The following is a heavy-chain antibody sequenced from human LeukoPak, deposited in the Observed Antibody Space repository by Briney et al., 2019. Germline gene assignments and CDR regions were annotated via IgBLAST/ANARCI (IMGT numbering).Heavy chain of an antibody. J-gene: IGHJ4*02. Sequence: ASVKVSCKASGGTFSSYAISWVRQAPGQGLEWMGGIIPIFGTANYAQKFQGRVTITADKSTSTAYMELSSLRSDDTAVYYCARGPELLRYFDWLLWTLDYWGQGTLVAVSS. CDR2: IIPIFGTA. CDR1: GGTFSSYA. V-gene: IGHV1-69*06. CDR3: ARGPELLRYFDWLLWTLDY. D-gene: IGHD3-9*01.